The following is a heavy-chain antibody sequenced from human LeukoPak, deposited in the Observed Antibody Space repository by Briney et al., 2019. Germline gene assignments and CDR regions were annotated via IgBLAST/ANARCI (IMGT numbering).Heavy chain of an antibody. D-gene: IGHD3-10*01. CDR2: IYHSGIT. J-gene: IGHJ5*02. Sequence: PSETLSLTCSVSGYSISSGYYWGWIRQVPGKGLEWVGSIYHSGITYYNPSLKSRASIFVDTSKNQFSLKLSSVTAADTAVYYCARSRRGWFDPWGQGTLVTVSS. CDR1: GYSISSGYY. V-gene: IGHV4-38-2*02. CDR3: ARSRRGWFDP.